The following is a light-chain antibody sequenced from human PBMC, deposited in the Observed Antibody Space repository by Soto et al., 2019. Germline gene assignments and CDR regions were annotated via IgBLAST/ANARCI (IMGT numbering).Light chain of an antibody. V-gene: IGKV3-11*01. Sequence: EIVLTQSPGTLSLSPGERATLSCRASQSVSSYLAWYQQKPGQAPRLLIYDASTRATGISARFSGSGSGTDFTLTISSLEPEDFAVYYCQQRSNWPVTFGRGTRWISN. CDR3: QQRSNWPVT. J-gene: IGKJ1*01. CDR1: QSVSSY. CDR2: DAS.